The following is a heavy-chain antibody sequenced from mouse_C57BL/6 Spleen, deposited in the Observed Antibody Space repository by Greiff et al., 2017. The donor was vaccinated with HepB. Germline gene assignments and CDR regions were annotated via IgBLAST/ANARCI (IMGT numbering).Heavy chain of an antibody. V-gene: IGHV1-39*01. Sequence: VQLQQSGPELVKPGASVKISCKASGYSFTDYNMNWVKQSNGKSLEWIGVINPNYGTTSYNPKFKGKATLTVDQSSSTAYMQLNSRTSEDSAVYYCAKGGFITTVVATTYWYFDVWGTGTTVTVSS. CDR1: GYSFTDYN. D-gene: IGHD1-1*01. J-gene: IGHJ1*03. CDR2: INPNYGTT. CDR3: AKGGFITTVVATTYWYFDV.